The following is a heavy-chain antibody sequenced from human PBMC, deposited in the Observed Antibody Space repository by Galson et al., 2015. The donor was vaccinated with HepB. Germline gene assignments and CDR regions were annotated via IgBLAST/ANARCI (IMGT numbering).Heavy chain of an antibody. D-gene: IGHD6-13*01. CDR3: ARVMVRTEAAAGYYYYGMDV. J-gene: IGHJ6*02. V-gene: IGHV3-33*08. Sequence: SLRLSCAASGFTFSSYGMHWVRQAPGKGLEWVAVIWYDGSNKYYADSVKGRFTISRDNSKNTLYLQMNSLRAEDTAVYYCARVMVRTEAAAGYYYYGMDVWGQGTTVTVSS. CDR2: IWYDGSNK. CDR1: GFTFSSYG.